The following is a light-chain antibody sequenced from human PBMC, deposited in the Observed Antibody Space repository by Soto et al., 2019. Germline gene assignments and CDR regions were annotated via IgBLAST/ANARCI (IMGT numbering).Light chain of an antibody. CDR2: AAS. CDR1: QGISND. CDR3: LQHNSFQLT. Sequence: DIQMTQSPSSLSASVGDRVTITCRASQGISNDLGWYQQKPGKAPNRLIYAASILQSGVPSRFRGSGSVKELALAVSSLQPEDFATYYCLQHNSFQLTVGGGTKVHIK. J-gene: IGKJ4*01. V-gene: IGKV1-17*01.